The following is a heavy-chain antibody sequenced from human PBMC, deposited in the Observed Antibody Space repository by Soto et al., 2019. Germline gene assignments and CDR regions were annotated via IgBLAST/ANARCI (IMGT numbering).Heavy chain of an antibody. D-gene: IGHD1-1*01. Sequence: EVQLVESGGGLVQPGGSLRLSCAASGFTFSSYWMHWVRQAPGKGLVWVSRISIDGRSTIYADSVKGRFTISRDNAKNKQYLQMNRLRAEDTAVYYCAREYRLRGLDSNWFDPWGQGTLVTVSS. CDR2: ISIDGRST. J-gene: IGHJ5*02. V-gene: IGHV3-74*01. CDR3: AREYRLRGLDSNWFDP. CDR1: GFTFSSYW.